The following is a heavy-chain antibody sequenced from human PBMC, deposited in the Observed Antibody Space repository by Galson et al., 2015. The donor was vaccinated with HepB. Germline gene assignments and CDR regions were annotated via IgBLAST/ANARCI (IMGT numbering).Heavy chain of an antibody. V-gene: IGHV3-30*18. D-gene: IGHD3-3*01. Sequence: SLRLSCAASGFTFSSYGMHWVRQAPGKGLEWVAVISYDGSNKYYADSVKGRFTISRDNSRNTLYLQMNSLRAEDTAVYYCAKGRYDFWSGYYYDYWGQGTLVTVSS. J-gene: IGHJ4*02. CDR1: GFTFSSYG. CDR3: AKGRYDFWSGYYYDY. CDR2: ISYDGSNK.